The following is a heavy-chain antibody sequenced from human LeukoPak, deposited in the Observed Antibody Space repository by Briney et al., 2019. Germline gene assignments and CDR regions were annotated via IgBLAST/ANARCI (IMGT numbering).Heavy chain of an antibody. D-gene: IGHD1-1*01. CDR1: GFXFSSYW. Sequence: GGSLRLSCAASGFXFSSYWIHWVRQAPGKGLVWVSRVNNDGSSTTYADSVKGRFTISRDNAKNTIYLQVNSLRAEDTAVYYCARGGWGTGTDYWGQGTLVTVSS. CDR2: VNNDGSST. V-gene: IGHV3-74*01. J-gene: IGHJ4*02. CDR3: ARGGWGTGTDY.